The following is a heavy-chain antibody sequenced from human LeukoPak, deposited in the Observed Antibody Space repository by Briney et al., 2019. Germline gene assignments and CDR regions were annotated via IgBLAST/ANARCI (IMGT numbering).Heavy chain of an antibody. CDR3: AKDKLAYCSGGSCFYFDY. J-gene: IGHJ4*02. CDR1: GFTFSSYA. D-gene: IGHD2-15*01. V-gene: IGHV3-23*01. Sequence: GGSLRLSCAASGFTFSSYAMSWVRQAPGKGLEWVSAISGIVGSTYYADSVKGRFTISRDNSKNPLYLQMNSLRAEDTAVYYCAKDKLAYCSGGSCFYFDYWGQGTLVTVSS. CDR2: ISGIVGST.